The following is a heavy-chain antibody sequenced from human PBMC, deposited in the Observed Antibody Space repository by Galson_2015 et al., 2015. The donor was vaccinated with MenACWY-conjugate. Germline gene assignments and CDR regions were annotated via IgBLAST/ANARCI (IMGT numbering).Heavy chain of an antibody. CDR2: IDSYGSTT. V-gene: IGHV3-74*01. CDR1: GFTFTNYY. CDR3: ARDLDWNFDF. Sequence: SLRLSCAASGFTFTNYYMHWVRHAPGKGLVWVSRIDSYGSTTIYADSVKGRFTISRDNAKNTLYLQMNSLRAEDTAVYYCARDLDWNFDFWGQGTLVTVSS. J-gene: IGHJ4*02. D-gene: IGHD1-1*01.